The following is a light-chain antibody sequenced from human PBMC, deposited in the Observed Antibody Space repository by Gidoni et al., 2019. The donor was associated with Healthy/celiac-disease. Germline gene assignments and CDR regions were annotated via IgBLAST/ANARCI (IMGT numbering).Light chain of an antibody. J-gene: IGKJ4*01. CDR2: DAS. V-gene: IGKV3D-11*02. Sequence: EIELTQSPATLSVSPGERATLTCRASQSVSSYLAWYQQKPGQAPRLLIYDASNRATGIPARFSGSGPGTDFTLTISSLEPEDFAVYYCQQRSNWHLTFGGGTKVEIK. CDR1: QSVSSY. CDR3: QQRSNWHLT.